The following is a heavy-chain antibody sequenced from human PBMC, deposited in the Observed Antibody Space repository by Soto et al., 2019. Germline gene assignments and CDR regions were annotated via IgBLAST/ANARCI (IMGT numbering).Heavy chain of an antibody. V-gene: IGHV3-48*03. D-gene: IGHD2-2*01. CDR3: ARDLRVGYCSSTSCLNYYNYGMDV. J-gene: IGHJ6*01. CDR2: SSSSCSTI. CDR1: GFSFSVYE. Sequence: LRLSSASSGFSFSVYEMNWVRHAPGKGLEWVSYSSSSCSTIYYADSVKCRFTISRDNAKNSLYLQMNSLRAEDTAVYYCARDLRVGYCSSTSCLNYYNYGMDVWGQGTTVTVSS.